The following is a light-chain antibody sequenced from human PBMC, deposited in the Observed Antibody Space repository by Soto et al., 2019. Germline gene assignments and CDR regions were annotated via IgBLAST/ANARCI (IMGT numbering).Light chain of an antibody. V-gene: IGKV1-12*01. Sequence: DIHVTQSPSSVSASVGDRVTITCRASQAITSLLAWYQQKPGRAPKLLIYSASSLQSGAPSRFTGSGSGTDFTLTITRLQPDDAAVYYCQQTRSFPLTFGGGTQLEI. CDR3: QQTRSFPLT. CDR2: SAS. J-gene: IGKJ4*01. CDR1: QAITSL.